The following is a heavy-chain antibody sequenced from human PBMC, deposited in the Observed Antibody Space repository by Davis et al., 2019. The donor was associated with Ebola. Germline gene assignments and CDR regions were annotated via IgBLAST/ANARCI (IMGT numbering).Heavy chain of an antibody. CDR1: GYTFTGYY. CDR3: ARDLEGRDGDSWSYYYYYMDV. CDR2: INPKSGGT. V-gene: IGHV1-2*02. D-gene: IGHD6-13*01. Sequence: ASVKVSCKTSGYTFTGYYMHWVRQAPGQGLEWMGWINPKSGGTNYAQKFQGRVTMTRDTSVGTAYMELSSLRSDDTAVYYCARDLEGRDGDSWSYYYYYMDVWGKGTTVTVSS. J-gene: IGHJ6*03.